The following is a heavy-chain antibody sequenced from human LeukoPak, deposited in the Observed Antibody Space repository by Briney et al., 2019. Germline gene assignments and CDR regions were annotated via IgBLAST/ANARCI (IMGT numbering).Heavy chain of an antibody. CDR1: GFTFSDYC. V-gene: IGHV3-11*01. J-gene: IGHJ4*02. Sequence: GGSLRLSCAASGFTFSDYCMSWVRQAPGKGLEWLSYISTSGNTIYYADSVKGRFTISRDNAKNSLYLQMDNLRAEDTAVYYCARDENDYGEFYFDYWGQGALVTVSS. CDR3: ARDENDYGEFYFDY. D-gene: IGHD4-17*01. CDR2: ISTSGNTI.